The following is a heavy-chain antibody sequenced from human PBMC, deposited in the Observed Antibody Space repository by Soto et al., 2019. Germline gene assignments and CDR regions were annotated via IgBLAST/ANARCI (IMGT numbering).Heavy chain of an antibody. CDR2: ISSSSSTI. CDR3: ARDSGTNGGPGPNWFDP. CDR1: GFTFSSYS. Sequence: GESLKISCAASGFTFSSYSMNWVRQAPGKGLEWVSYISSSSSTIYYADSVKGRFTISRDNAKNSLYLQMNSLRDEDTAVYYCARDSGTNGGPGPNWFDPWGQGTLVTVSS. J-gene: IGHJ5*02. D-gene: IGHD1-1*01. V-gene: IGHV3-48*02.